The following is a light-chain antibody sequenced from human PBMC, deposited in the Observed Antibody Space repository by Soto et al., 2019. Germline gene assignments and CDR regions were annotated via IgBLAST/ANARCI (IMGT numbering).Light chain of an antibody. Sequence: QLTQSPSSLSASVGDRVTITCRASQVIATHVAWYQQKPGQAPNLLIYAASTLQSGVTSRFSGGGSGNDFTLPISSLQPEDFATYYCQQLSSYPLTFGGGTKVEI. CDR1: QVIATH. J-gene: IGKJ4*01. CDR2: AAS. CDR3: QQLSSYPLT. V-gene: IGKV1-9*01.